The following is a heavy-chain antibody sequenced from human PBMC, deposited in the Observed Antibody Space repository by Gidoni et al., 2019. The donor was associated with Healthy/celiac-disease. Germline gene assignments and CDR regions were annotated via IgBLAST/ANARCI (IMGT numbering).Heavy chain of an antibody. D-gene: IGHD4-17*01. Sequence: QVQLQESGPGLVKPSETLSLTCTVSGGAISSYHWRWIRQPPGKGLEWIGYIYYSGSTNYNPSLKSRVTISVDTSKNQFSLKLSSVTAADTAVYYCARVPSTVTKFSAYYYYYMDVWGKGTTVTVSS. V-gene: IGHV4-59*01. CDR3: ARVPSTVTKFSAYYYYYMDV. CDR2: IYYSGST. J-gene: IGHJ6*03. CDR1: GGAISSYH.